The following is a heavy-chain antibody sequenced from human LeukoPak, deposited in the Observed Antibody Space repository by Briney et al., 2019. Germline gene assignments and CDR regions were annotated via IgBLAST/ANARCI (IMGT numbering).Heavy chain of an antibody. CDR3: ARGRDVGV. J-gene: IGHJ6*04. V-gene: IGHV3-7*01. D-gene: IGHD2-21*02. CDR1: GFTFTDYW. Sequence: SGGSLRLSCAASGFTFTDYWMTWVRQAPGKGLEWVANINRDGSEKYYVDSVKGRFTISRDNAKNSLYLQMNSLRAEDTAVFYCARGRDVGVWGKGTTVTVSS. CDR2: INRDGSEK.